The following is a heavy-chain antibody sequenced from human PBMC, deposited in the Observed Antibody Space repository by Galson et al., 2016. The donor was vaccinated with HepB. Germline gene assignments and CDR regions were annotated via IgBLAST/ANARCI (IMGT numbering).Heavy chain of an antibody. J-gene: IGHJ4*02. CDR1: GFTFSTYG. V-gene: IGHV3-23*01. CDR3: SRGGDFWSGYYRKDFDY. CDR2: FSGSGDNT. Sequence: SLRLSCAASGFTFSTYGMSWVRQASGKGLEWVSGFSGSGDNTYYADSVKGRFTISRDTSKNTLYLQMNSLRAEDTAVYFCSRGGDFWSGYYRKDFDYWGQGTLVTVSS. D-gene: IGHD3-3*01.